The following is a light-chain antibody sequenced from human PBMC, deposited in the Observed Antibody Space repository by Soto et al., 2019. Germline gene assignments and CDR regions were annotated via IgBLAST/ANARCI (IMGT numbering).Light chain of an antibody. Sequence: EIVLTQSPGTLSLSPGERATLSCRASQSVDSTFLAWYQQKPGQSPRLLLYATSSRGAGVQDRFSASGSGTDFTLTISRLEPEDSALYYCHQYGRLPRTFGQGTQLEVK. J-gene: IGKJ1*01. CDR3: HQYGRLPRT. CDR2: ATS. V-gene: IGKV3-20*01. CDR1: QSVDSTF.